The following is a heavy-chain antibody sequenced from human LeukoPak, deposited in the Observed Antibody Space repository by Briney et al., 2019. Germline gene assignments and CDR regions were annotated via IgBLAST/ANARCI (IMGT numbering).Heavy chain of an antibody. D-gene: IGHD3-22*01. Sequence: GGSLRLSCAASGFTFSSYAMHWVRQAPGKGLEWVAVISYDGSNKYYADSVKGRFTISRDNSKNTLYLQMNSLRAEDTAVYYCASDFGHYYDSSGYAFDIWGQGTMVTVSS. CDR1: GFTFSSYA. V-gene: IGHV3-30-3*01. CDR3: ASDFGHYYDSSGYAFDI. J-gene: IGHJ3*02. CDR2: ISYDGSNK.